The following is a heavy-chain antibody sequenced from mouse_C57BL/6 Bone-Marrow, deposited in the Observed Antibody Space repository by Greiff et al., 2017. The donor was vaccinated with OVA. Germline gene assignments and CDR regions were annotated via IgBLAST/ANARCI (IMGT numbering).Heavy chain of an antibody. CDR2: ISYDGSN. V-gene: IGHV3-6*01. D-gene: IGHD2-3*01. Sequence: EVKLQESGPGLVKPSQSLSLTCSVTGYSITSGYYWNWIRQFPGNKLEWMGYISYDGSNNYNPSLKNRISITRDTSKNQFFLKLNSVTTEDTATYYCARGGDGYLYWYFDVWGTGTTVTVSS. J-gene: IGHJ1*03. CDR1: GYSITSGYY. CDR3: ARGGDGYLYWYFDV.